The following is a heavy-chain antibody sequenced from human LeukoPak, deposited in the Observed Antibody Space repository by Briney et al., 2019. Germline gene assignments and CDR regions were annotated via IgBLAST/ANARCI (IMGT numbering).Heavy chain of an antibody. CDR2: INSGRSST. CDR3: ARERFLRV. CDR1: GFTFSSYW. D-gene: IGHD3-3*01. J-gene: IGHJ3*01. V-gene: IGHV3-74*01. Sequence: GGSLRLSCAASGFTFSSYWMHWVRPAPGKGLVWVSRINSGRSSTSHADSVKGRFTISTDNTKNTLYLHINRPRDEDTAVYYCARERFLRVWGQGTMVTVSS.